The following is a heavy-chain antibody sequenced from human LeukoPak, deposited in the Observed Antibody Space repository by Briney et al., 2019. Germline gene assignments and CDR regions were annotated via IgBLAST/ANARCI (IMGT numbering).Heavy chain of an antibody. CDR3: ARVTATTGIRYFDY. CDR2: IYTSGST. Sequence: SETLSLTCTVSGGSISSYYWSWIRQPAGKGLEWIGRIYTSGSTNYNPSLKSRVTISVDTSKNQFSLKLSSVTAADTAVYYCARVTATTGIRYFDYWGQGTLVTVSS. J-gene: IGHJ4*02. D-gene: IGHD6-13*01. CDR1: GGSISSYY. V-gene: IGHV4-4*07.